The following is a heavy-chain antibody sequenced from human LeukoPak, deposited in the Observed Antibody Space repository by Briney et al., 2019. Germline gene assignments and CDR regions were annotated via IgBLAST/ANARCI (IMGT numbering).Heavy chain of an antibody. CDR1: GFTFSSYA. CDR2: ISYDGSNK. D-gene: IGHD2-2*01. J-gene: IGHJ6*02. CDR3: AKDIVVVPAAIGYYYYGMDV. V-gene: IGHV3-30*04. Sequence: GGSLRLSCAASGFTFSSYAMHWVRQAPGKGLEWVAVISYDGSNKYYADSVRGRFTISRDNSKNTLYLQMNSLRAEDTAVYYCAKDIVVVPAAIGYYYYGMDVWGQGTTVTVSS.